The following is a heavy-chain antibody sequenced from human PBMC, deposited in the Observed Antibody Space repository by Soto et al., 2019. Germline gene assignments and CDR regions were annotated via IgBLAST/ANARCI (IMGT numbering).Heavy chain of an antibody. CDR1: GGTFSSYA. J-gene: IGHJ4*01. D-gene: IGHD6-19*01. CDR2: IIPIFGTA. Sequence: QVQLVQSGAEVKKPGSSVKVSCKASGGTFSSYAISWVRQAPGQGLEWMGGIIPIFGTANYAQKFQGRVTITADKSTSTAYMELSSLRFDDTAVYFCARDGGSGGERDYWGQGTLVTVSS. V-gene: IGHV1-69*06. CDR3: ARDGGSGGERDY.